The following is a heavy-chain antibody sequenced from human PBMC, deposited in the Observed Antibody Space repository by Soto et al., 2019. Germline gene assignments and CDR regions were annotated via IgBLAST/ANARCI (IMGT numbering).Heavy chain of an antibody. CDR1: GYSFTKFD. V-gene: IGHV1-8*01. D-gene: IGHD6-6*01. Sequence: QVQLVQSGAEVKEPGASVRVSCKASGYSFTKFDINWVRQAPGQGLEWMGWLNPKSGNTGYAQNLQGRFTMTRDTYIRTAYREMRSLRSEDTALYYCARVTAGSSDFDYWGQGTLVTVSS. J-gene: IGHJ4*02. CDR2: LNPKSGNT. CDR3: ARVTAGSSDFDY.